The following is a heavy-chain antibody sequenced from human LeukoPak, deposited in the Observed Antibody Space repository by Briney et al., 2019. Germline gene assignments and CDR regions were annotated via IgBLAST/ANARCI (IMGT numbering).Heavy chain of an antibody. Sequence: GGSLRLSCAASGFTFSSYAMSWVSQAPGKGLEWVSAISGSGGSTYYADSVKGRFTISRDNSKNTLYLQMNSLRAEDTAVYYCAKEVESGSYGPDAFDIWGQGTMVTVSS. CDR3: AKEVESGSYGPDAFDI. J-gene: IGHJ3*02. CDR1: GFTFSSYA. D-gene: IGHD1-26*01. V-gene: IGHV3-23*01. CDR2: ISGSGGST.